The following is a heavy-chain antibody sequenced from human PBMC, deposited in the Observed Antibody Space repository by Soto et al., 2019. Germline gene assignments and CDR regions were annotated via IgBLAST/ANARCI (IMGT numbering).Heavy chain of an antibody. CDR2: IYYSGST. CDR3: ARIYYDSSVRFDY. D-gene: IGHD3-22*01. CDR1: GGSISSGGYY. Sequence: SETLSLTCTVSGGSISSGGYYWSWIRQHPGKGLEWIGYIYYSGSTYYNPSLKSRVTISVDTSKNQFSLKLSSVTAADTAVYYCARIYYDSSVRFDYWGQGTLVTVSS. J-gene: IGHJ4*02. V-gene: IGHV4-31*03.